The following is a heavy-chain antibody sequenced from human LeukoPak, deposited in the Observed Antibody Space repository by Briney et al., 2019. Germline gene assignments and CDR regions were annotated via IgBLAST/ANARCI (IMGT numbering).Heavy chain of an antibody. CDR3: AHSGGLGDGYNFYPLANWFDP. J-gene: IGHJ5*02. V-gene: IGHV2-5*02. CDR2: IYWDDDK. Sequence: SGPTLVKPTQTLTLTCTFSGFSLSTSGVGVGWIRQPPGRALEWLALIYWDDDKRYSPSLKSRLTITKDTSKNQVVLTMTNMDPVDTATYYCAHSGGLGDGYNFYPLANWFDPWGQGTLVTVSS. CDR1: GFSLSTSGVG. D-gene: IGHD5-24*01.